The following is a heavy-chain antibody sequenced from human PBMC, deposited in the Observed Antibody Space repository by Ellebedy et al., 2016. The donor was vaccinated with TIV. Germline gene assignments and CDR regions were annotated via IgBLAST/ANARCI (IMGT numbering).Heavy chain of an antibody. CDR2: IYHSGST. V-gene: IGHV4-4*02. J-gene: IGHJ4*02. CDR3: ARGPSGGDPHFDY. D-gene: IGHD2-21*01. CDR1: GGSISSSNW. Sequence: SETLSLXCAVSGGSISSSNWWSWVRQPPGKGLEWIGEIYHSGSTNYNPSLKSRVTISVDKSKNQFSLKLSSVTAADTAVYYCARGPSGGDPHFDYWGQGTLVTVSS.